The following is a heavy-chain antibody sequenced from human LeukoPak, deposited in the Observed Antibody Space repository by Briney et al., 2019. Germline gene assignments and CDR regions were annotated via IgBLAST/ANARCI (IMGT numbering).Heavy chain of an antibody. J-gene: IGHJ4*02. CDR2: IYPNDSHT. CDR3: ARRVAALQGFDY. CDR1: GYSFTSYW. D-gene: IGHD6-19*01. Sequence: GESLKISCKASGYSFTSYWIGWVRQMPGKGLEWMGIIYPNDSHTKYSPSFQGQVTISADKSISTAYLQWNSLKASDTAVYYCARRVAALQGFDYWGQGTLVTVSS. V-gene: IGHV5-51*01.